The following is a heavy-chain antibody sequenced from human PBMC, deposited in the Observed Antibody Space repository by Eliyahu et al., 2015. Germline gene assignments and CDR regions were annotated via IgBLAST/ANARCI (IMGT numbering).Heavy chain of an antibody. D-gene: IGHD3-3*01. J-gene: IGHJ6*02. CDR2: IWXDESHR. V-gene: IGHV3-33*01. Sequence: QVQLVESGGXVVQPGGSLXLXCEGSGFTFSRYVMYWVRQAPGKGLEWVAVIWXDESHRYYADSVKGRSTISRDNSRNTLHLEMNSLRGEDTAVYYCARREGVSISYGLDVWGQGTTVTVSS. CDR3: ARREGVSISYGLDV. CDR1: GFTFSRYV.